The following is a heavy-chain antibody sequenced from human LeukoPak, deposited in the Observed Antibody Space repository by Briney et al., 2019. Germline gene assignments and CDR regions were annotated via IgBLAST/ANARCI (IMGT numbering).Heavy chain of an antibody. D-gene: IGHD4-17*01. Sequence: GGSLRLSCAASGFTVCSNYMSWVRQAPGKGLEWVSVIYSGGSTYYADSVKGRFTISRDNSKNTLYLQMNSLRAEDTAVYYCARGSYGDYYFDYWGQGTLVTVSS. J-gene: IGHJ4*02. CDR2: IYSGGST. CDR1: GFTVCSNY. V-gene: IGHV3-53*01. CDR3: ARGSYGDYYFDY.